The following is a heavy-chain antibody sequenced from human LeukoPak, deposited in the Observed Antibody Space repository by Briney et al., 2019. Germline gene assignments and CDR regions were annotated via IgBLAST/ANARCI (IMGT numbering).Heavy chain of an antibody. J-gene: IGHJ2*01. CDR2: MNSNTGNT. CDR1: GFTLTNFD. V-gene: IGHV1-8*01. D-gene: IGHD3-22*01. Sequence: GSVKVSCKASGFTLTNFDINWVRQATGQGLEWMGWMNSNTGNTGYAQEFQGRVTMTRDTSIGTAYMELTNLRSEDTAVYYCARGRRGSSGPWSWYLDLWGRGTLVTASS. CDR3: ARGRRGSSGPWSWYLDL.